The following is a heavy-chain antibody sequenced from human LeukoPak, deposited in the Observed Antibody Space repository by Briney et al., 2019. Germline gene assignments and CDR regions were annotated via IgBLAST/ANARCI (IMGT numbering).Heavy chain of an antibody. CDR2: ISGSGGST. V-gene: IGHV3-23*01. J-gene: IGHJ5*02. Sequence: GGSLRLSCAASGFTFSSYAMSWVRQAPGKGLEWVSAISGSGGSTYYADSVKGRFTISRDNSKNTLYLQMNSLRAEDTAVYYCAKVPTVLGDAERDWIDPCGQGTPVTVSS. D-gene: IGHD3-3*02. CDR3: AKVPTVLGDAERDWIDP. CDR1: GFTFSSYA.